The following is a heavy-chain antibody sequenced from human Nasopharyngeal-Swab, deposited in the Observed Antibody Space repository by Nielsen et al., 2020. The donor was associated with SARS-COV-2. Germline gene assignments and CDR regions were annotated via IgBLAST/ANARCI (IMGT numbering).Heavy chain of an antibody. Sequence: WVRQDPGHGLEWMGWINLGNGDTRYSQNFQGRVTITRDTSATTLYMELSSLRSEDTAVYYCARGSLYSGRYYPDPWGQGTLVTVSS. CDR2: INLGNGDT. J-gene: IGHJ5*02. CDR3: ARGSLYSGRYYPDP. D-gene: IGHD5-12*01. V-gene: IGHV1-3*01.